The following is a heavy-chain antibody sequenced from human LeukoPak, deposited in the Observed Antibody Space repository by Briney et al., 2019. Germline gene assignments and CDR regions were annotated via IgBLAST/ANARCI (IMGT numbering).Heavy chain of an antibody. CDR1: GYTFTSYY. CDR3: ARGPYDGSGYYLEARDGIFQH. J-gene: IGHJ1*01. Sequence: ASVKVSCKASGYTFTSYYMHWVRQAPGQGLEWMGIINPSGGSASYAQKFQGRVTMTRDTSTSTVYMELSSLRSEDTAVYYCARGPYDGSGYYLEARDGIFQHWGQGTLVTVSS. V-gene: IGHV1-46*01. CDR2: INPSGGSA. D-gene: IGHD3-22*01.